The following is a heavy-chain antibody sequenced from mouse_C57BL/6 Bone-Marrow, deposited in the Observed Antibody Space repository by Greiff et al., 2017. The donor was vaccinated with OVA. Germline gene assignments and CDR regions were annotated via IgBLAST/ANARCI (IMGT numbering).Heavy chain of an antibody. J-gene: IGHJ4*01. CDR1: GYAFSGYW. V-gene: IGHV1-80*01. CDR2: IYPGDGDT. CDR3: ASPPYDGCYDRAMDD. Sequence: VQLQQSGAELVKPGASVKISCKASGYAFSGYWMNWVKQRPGKGLEWIGQIYPGDGDTNYNGKFKGQATLTADKSSNTAYMQLSSLPSADSAVLFCASPPYDGCYDRAMDDWGQGTSVTVSS. D-gene: IGHD2-3*01.